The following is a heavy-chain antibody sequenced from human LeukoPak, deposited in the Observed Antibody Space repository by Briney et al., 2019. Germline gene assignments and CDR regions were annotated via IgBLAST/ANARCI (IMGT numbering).Heavy chain of an antibody. CDR1: GFTFGVFL. V-gene: IGHV3-49*03. Sequence: PGGSLRLSCTAPGFTFGVFLMSWFPQAPGRGLGWVGFIRSKAYGGTTEYAASVKGRFTISRDDSKSIAYLQMNSLKTEDTAVYYCTKRVAGPPSYFDYWGQGTLVTVSS. CDR2: IRSKAYGGTT. D-gene: IGHD1-14*01. J-gene: IGHJ4*02. CDR3: TKRVAGPPSYFDY.